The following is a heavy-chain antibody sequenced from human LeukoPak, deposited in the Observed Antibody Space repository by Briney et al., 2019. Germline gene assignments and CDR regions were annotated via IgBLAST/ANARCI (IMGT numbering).Heavy chain of an antibody. D-gene: IGHD2-2*01. J-gene: IGHJ4*02. CDR2: INPNSGGT. V-gene: IGHV1-2*02. Sequence: ASVKVSCKASGYTFTGYYMHWVRQAPGQGLEWMGWINPNSGGTNFAQKVQGRVTMTSDTSISTAYMELSRLRSDDTAVYYCARDRTKYCRSTSCPLDYWGQGTLVTVSS. CDR1: GYTFTGYY. CDR3: ARDRTKYCRSTSCPLDY.